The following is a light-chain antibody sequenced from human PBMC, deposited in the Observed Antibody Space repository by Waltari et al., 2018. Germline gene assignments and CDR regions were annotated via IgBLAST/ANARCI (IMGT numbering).Light chain of an antibody. V-gene: IGLV2-14*03. Sequence: QSALTQPASVSGSPGQSITISCPGTTSDVGGYNYVSWYQQHPGKAPKVMLYDVRNRPSGVSNRFSGSKSGNTASLTISGLQAEDEADYYCSSYTSISTLVFGTGTKVTVL. CDR1: TSDVGGYNY. J-gene: IGLJ1*01. CDR2: DVR. CDR3: SSYTSISTLV.